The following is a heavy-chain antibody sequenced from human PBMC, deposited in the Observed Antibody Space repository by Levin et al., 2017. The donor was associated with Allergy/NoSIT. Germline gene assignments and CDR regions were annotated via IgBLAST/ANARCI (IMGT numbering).Heavy chain of an antibody. D-gene: IGHD4-17*01. CDR3: AKDVRTHYYYYGMDV. V-gene: IGHV3-30*18. Sequence: GESLKISCAASGFTFSSYGMHWVRQAPGKGLEWVAVISYDGSNKYYADSVKGRFTISRDNSKNTLYLQMNSLRAEDTAVYYCAKDVRTHYYYYGMDVWGQGTTVTVSS. CDR1: GFTFSSYG. CDR2: ISYDGSNK. J-gene: IGHJ6*02.